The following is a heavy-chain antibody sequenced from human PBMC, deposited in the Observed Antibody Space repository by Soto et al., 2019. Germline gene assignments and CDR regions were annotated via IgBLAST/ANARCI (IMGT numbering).Heavy chain of an antibody. D-gene: IGHD2-8*01. CDR3: TREGNGKPFDP. J-gene: IGHJ5*02. V-gene: IGHV1-46*01. CDR2: INPSDGGT. CDR1: GYTFTSYY. Sequence: QVQLVQFGTEVKKPGASVKVSCKASGYTFTSYYIHWVRQAPGQGLEWMGIINPSDGGTRYAQKLQGRVTMTRDTSTSTIYMEVTSLKSEDTAVYYCTREGNGKPFDPWGQGTLVIVSS.